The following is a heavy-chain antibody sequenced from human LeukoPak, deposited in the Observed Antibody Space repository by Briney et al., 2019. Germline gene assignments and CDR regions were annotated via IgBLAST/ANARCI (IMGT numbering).Heavy chain of an antibody. D-gene: IGHD4-23*01. CDR2: IYYSGST. V-gene: IGHV4-59*01. CDR3: ARGPKGYDGGNPGYYYMDV. J-gene: IGHJ6*03. Sequence: NPSETLSLTCTVSGGSISSYYWSWIRQPPGKGLEWIGYIYYSGSTNYNPSLKSRVTISVDTSKNQFSLKLSSVTAADTAVYYCARGPKGYDGGNPGYYYMDVWGKGTTVTVSS. CDR1: GGSISSYY.